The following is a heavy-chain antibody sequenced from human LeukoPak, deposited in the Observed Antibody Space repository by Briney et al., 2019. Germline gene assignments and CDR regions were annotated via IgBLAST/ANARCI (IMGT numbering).Heavy chain of an antibody. CDR3: AKERTPYDYGAEFEY. Sequence: GGSLRLSCAASGFTFSNVWMSWVRQAPGKGLEWVGRIKSKTDGGTTDYAAPVKGRFTTSRDTSKSMVYLQLNNLRTEDTAVYYCAKERTPYDYGAEFEYWGQGTLVTVSS. V-gene: IGHV3-15*01. J-gene: IGHJ4*02. CDR2: IKSKTDGGTT. D-gene: IGHD3-16*01. CDR1: GFTFSNVW.